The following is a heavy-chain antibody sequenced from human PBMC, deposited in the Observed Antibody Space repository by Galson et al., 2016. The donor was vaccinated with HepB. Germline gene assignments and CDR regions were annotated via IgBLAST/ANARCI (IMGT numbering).Heavy chain of an antibody. V-gene: IGHV3-23*01. CDR2: ISGSGLST. CDR3: AKSSDYDLPNRDF. J-gene: IGHJ4*02. D-gene: IGHD5-12*01. Sequence: SLRLSCAASGFTFSRHAMNWVRQAPGKGLEWVATISGSGLSTYYADSVKGRFSISRDNPKSLVSLQLNSLRVEDTAIYYCAKSSDYDLPNRDFWGQGTLVSVSS. CDR1: GFTFSRHA.